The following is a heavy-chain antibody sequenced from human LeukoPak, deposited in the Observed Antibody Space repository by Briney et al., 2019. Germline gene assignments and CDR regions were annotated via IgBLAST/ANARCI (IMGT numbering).Heavy chain of an antibody. CDR1: GFTFSSYA. J-gene: IGHJ6*02. CDR3: APATIAAATGHHFYYGMGV. V-gene: IGHV3-23*01. D-gene: IGHD6-25*01. Sequence: GGSLRLSCAASGFTFSSYAMSWVRQAPGKGLEWVSAISGSGGSTNYADSVKGRFTISRDNSKNTLYLQMNSLRAEDTAVYYCAPATIAAATGHHFYYGMGVWGQGTTVTVSS. CDR2: ISGSGGST.